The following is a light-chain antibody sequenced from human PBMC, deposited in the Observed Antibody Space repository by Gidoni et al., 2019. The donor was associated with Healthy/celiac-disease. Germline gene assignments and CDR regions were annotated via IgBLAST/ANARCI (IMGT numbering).Light chain of an antibody. CDR3: QQRSNCPPLT. Sequence: VLTQSPATLSLSPGERATLSCRASQSVSSYLAWYQQKPGQAPRLLIYDASNRATGIPARFSGSGSGTDFTLTISSLEPEDFAVYYCQQRSNCPPLTFXGXTKVEIK. CDR1: QSVSSY. CDR2: DAS. V-gene: IGKV3-11*01. J-gene: IGKJ4*01.